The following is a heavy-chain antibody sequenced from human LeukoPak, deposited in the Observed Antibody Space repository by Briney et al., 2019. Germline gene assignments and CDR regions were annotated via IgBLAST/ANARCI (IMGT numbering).Heavy chain of an antibody. CDR2: IKIKSDDYTT. CDR1: GLIFTNAW. D-gene: IGHD3-3*01. CDR3: TTDHRTISGVVTPDY. J-gene: IGHJ4*02. Sequence: GGSLRLSCAASGLIFTNAWMSWVRQAPGKGLEWVGRIKIKSDDYTTDYGAAVRSRFTVSRDDSKNTVYLQMNSLKTEDTAVYYCTTDHRTISGVVTPDYWGQGTLVTVSS. V-gene: IGHV3-15*01.